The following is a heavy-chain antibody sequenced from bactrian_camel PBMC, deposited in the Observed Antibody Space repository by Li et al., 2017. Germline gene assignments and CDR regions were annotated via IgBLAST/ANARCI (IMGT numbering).Heavy chain of an antibody. CDR2: IDNDSST. Sequence: DVQLVESGGGSVQTGGSLRLSCTASGYTRSSGCMAWFRQAPGEEREGVAVIDNDSSTEYAASVKGRFTISRDNAKNTVYLQMNSLKSEDTALYYCTVNGALYKHWGQGTQVTVS. J-gene: IGHJ4*01. CDR3: TVNGALYKH. CDR1: GYTRSSGC. V-gene: IGHV3S10*01.